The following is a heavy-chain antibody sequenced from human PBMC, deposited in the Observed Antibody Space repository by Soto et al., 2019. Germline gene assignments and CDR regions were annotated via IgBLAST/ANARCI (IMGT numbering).Heavy chain of an antibody. J-gene: IGHJ6*03. CDR3: ASGYCSSTSCLSYYYYYMDV. D-gene: IGHD2-2*01. Sequence: QVQLVQSGAEVKKPGSSVKVSCKASGGTFSSYTISWVRQAPGQGLEWMGRIIPILGIANYAQKFQGRVTITADKSTSTAYMELSSLRSEDTAVYYCASGYCSSTSCLSYYYYYMDVWGIGTTVTVSS. CDR2: IIPILGIA. CDR1: GGTFSSYT. V-gene: IGHV1-69*02.